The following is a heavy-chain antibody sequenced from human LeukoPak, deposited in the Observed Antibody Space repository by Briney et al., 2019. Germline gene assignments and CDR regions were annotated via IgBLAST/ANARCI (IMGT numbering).Heavy chain of an antibody. J-gene: IGHJ4*02. Sequence: GGSLRLPCEISGFTLNMYSMSWVRQAPGKGLEWVSLISGHAGSTQYADSVEGRFTISRDVRRNTLYLQMYSLRAEDTATYLCAKDGFQSSEWSPPLNSWGQGTLVTVSA. CDR2: ISGHAGST. CDR1: GFTLNMYS. D-gene: IGHD3-3*01. V-gene: IGHV3-23*01. CDR3: AKDGFQSSEWSPPLNS.